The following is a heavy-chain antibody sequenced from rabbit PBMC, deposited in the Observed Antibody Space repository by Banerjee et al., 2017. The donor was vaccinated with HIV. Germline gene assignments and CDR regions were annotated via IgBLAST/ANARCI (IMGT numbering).Heavy chain of an antibody. CDR2: IYNGNSGST. Sequence: QSLEESGGDLVKPGASLTLTCTASGFDFSSNAMGWVRQAPGKGPEWIACIYNGNSGSTYYASAAKGRFTISKSSSATVTLQMTSLTAADTATYFCARFWGLWGPGTLVTVS. V-gene: IGHV1S40*01. J-gene: IGHJ4*01. CDR3: ARFWGL. CDR1: GFDFSSNA. D-gene: IGHD3-1*01.